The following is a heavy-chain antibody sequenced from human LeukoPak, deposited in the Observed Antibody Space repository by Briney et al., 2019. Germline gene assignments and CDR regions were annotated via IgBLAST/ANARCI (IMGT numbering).Heavy chain of an antibody. J-gene: IGHJ4*02. CDR3: ARVATNSSRDY. D-gene: IGHD6-13*01. CDR2: ISSSSSYI. Sequence: GGSLRLSCAASGFTFSSYSMNWVRQAPGKGLEWVSSISSSSSYIYYADSVKGRFTISRDNAKNSLYLQMNSLRADDTALYYCARVATNSSRDYWGQGTLVTVSS. CDR1: GFTFSSYS. V-gene: IGHV3-21*01.